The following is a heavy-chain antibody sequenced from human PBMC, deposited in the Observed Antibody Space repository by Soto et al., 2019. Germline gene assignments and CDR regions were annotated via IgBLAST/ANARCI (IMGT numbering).Heavy chain of an antibody. V-gene: IGHV3-74*03. D-gene: IGHD3-10*01. CDR1: VFTCSSYW. CDR2: INSDGSSP. J-gene: IGHJ5*02. Sequence: GGSLRLSCEASVFTCSSYWMHWVRQGPGKGLEWLSLINSDGSSPTYADSVKGRFTVSRDKAKNTLCRQMNSRRVDHTVIYYSTGDRRISGLNLWGQGTLVPSP. CDR3: TGDRRISGLNL.